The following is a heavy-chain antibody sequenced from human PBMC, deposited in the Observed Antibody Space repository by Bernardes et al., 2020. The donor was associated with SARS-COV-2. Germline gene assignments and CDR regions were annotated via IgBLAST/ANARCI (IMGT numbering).Heavy chain of an antibody. V-gene: IGHV4-39*01. J-gene: IGHJ6*02. CDR3: ARQGPAASHYYYYYGMDV. D-gene: IGHD2-2*01. Sequence: SETLSLTCTVSGGSISSSSYYWGWIRQPPGKGLEWIGSIYYSGSTYYNPSLKSRVTISVDTSKNQFSLKLSSVTAADTAVYYCARQGPAASHYYYYYGMDVWGQGTTVTVSS. CDR1: GGSISSSSYY. CDR2: IYYSGST.